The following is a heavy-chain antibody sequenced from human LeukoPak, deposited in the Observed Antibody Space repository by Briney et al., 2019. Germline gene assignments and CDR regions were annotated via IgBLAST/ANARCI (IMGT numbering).Heavy chain of an antibody. CDR1: GFTFSNAW. J-gene: IGHJ4*02. CDR3: ARDSGWTFDS. CDR2: TNQDGSRK. V-gene: IGHV3-7*01. D-gene: IGHD6-19*01. Sequence: PGGSLRLSCAASGFTFSNAWMSWVRRAPGKGLEWVANTNQDGSRKKYVDSVRGRFTVSRDNAKNSVYLQMNSLGVEDTAIYYCARDSGWTFDSWGQGTLVTVSS.